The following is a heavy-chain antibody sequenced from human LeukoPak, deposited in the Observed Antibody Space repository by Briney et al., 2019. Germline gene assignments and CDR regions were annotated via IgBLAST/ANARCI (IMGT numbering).Heavy chain of an antibody. D-gene: IGHD5-18*01. CDR2: IFASGTT. J-gene: IGHJ4*02. CDR1: GDSISSGNYY. Sequence: KPSETLSLTCTVSGDSISSGNYYWSWIRQPAGKGLEWIGRIFASGTTNYNPSLKSRLTISVDTSKNQFSLNLSSVTAADTAVYYCVRVYIYGRSYFDYWGQGTLVTVSS. CDR3: VRVYIYGRSYFDY. V-gene: IGHV4-61*02.